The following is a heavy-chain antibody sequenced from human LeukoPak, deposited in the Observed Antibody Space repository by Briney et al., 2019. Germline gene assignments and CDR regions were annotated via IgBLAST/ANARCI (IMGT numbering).Heavy chain of an antibody. CDR1: GFSLSTSS. CDR3: AKRLNHNYFEH. D-gene: IGHD1-14*01. Sequence: GGSLRLSCAASGFSLSTSSMAWVRQAPGGGPDWVADIYADSSDTYHADSVKGRFSISGDDSTNTLYLQLNSLRAEDTAAYYCAKRLNHNYFEHWGRGALVTVSS. CDR2: IYADSSDT. J-gene: IGHJ4*02. V-gene: IGHV3-23*01.